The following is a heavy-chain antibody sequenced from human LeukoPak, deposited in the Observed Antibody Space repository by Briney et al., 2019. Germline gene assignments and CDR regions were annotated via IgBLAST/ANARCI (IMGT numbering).Heavy chain of an antibody. Sequence: GGSLRLSCAASGFTFSSYGMHWVRQAPGKGLEWVAFIRYDGSKKYYADSVKGRFTISRDNSKNTLYLQMNSLRAEDTAVYYCPKGAKRLGYCSGGTCSSNYDYYYMDVWGKGTTVTISS. CDR1: GFTFSSYG. J-gene: IGHJ6*03. D-gene: IGHD2-15*01. CDR3: PKGAKRLGYCSGGTCSSNYDYYYMDV. V-gene: IGHV3-30*02. CDR2: IRYDGSKK.